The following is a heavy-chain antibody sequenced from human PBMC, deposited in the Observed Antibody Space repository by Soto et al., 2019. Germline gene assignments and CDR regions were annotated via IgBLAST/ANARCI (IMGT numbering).Heavy chain of an antibody. D-gene: IGHD2-15*01. CDR3: ARDPAVYCSGGSCYGVYYYGMDV. CDR1: GYTFTSYG. J-gene: IGHJ6*02. V-gene: IGHV1-18*01. Sequence: QVQLVQSGAEVKKPGASVKVSCKASGYTFTSYGISWVRQAPGQGLEWMGWISAYNGNTNYAQKLQGRVTMTTDTSTSTADMELRSLRSDDTAVYYCARDPAVYCSGGSCYGVYYYGMDVWGQGTTVTVSS. CDR2: ISAYNGNT.